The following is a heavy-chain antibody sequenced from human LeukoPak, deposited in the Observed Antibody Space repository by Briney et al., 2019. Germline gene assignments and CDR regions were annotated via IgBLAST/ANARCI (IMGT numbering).Heavy chain of an antibody. CDR3: ARRGSYYGDSMDY. CDR2: ISSNGGST. D-gene: IGHD1-26*01. J-gene: IGHJ4*02. Sequence: PGGSLRLSCAASRFTFSSYAMHWVRQAPGKGLEYVSAISSNGGSTYYANSMKGRFTISRDNSKNTLYLHMGSLRVEDMAVYYCARRGSYYGDSMDYWGQGTLVTVSS. CDR1: RFTFSSYA. V-gene: IGHV3-64*01.